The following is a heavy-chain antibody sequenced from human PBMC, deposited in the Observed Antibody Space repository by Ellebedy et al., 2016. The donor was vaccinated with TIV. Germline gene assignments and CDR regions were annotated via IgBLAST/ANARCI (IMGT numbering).Heavy chain of an antibody. D-gene: IGHD3-9*01. Sequence: GESLKISCAASGFSFRTYGMHWVRQAPGKGLEWVAFIWFDGYNKYYADSVKGRFAISRDNSQNTLFLQMNSLRAEDTAVYYCAKNLENTDVLSGYPMDVWGQGTTVAVSS. CDR1: GFSFRTYG. CDR3: AKNLENTDVLSGYPMDV. CDR2: IWFDGYNK. J-gene: IGHJ6*02. V-gene: IGHV3-30*02.